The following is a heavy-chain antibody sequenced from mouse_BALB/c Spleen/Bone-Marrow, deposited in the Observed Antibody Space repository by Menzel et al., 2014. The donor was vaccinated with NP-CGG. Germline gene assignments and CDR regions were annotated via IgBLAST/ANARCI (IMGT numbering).Heavy chain of an antibody. D-gene: IGHD2-13*01. CDR3: TREGDSPFAY. CDR1: GYTFTSYY. Sequence: VQLQQSGAELVKPGASVKLSCKASGYTFTSYYMYVVKRKSGQRLEFIGEINPSNGGTNFNEKFKSKATLTVDKSSSTAYMQLSSLTSEDSAVYYCTREGDSPFAYWGQGTLVTVFA. CDR2: INPSNGGT. J-gene: IGHJ3*01. V-gene: IGHV1S81*02.